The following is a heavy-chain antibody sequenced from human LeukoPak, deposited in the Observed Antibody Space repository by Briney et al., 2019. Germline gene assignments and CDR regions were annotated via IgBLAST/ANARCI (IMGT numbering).Heavy chain of an antibody. CDR3: VRWQSGSMFHPP. Sequence: SETLSLTCTVSGGSISSSSHYWGWIRQPPGKGLEWIGSIYYSGTTAYNPSLKSRVAISVDTSKNQFSLKLSSVTAADTAVYYCVRWQSGSMFHPPWGQGTLVTVSS. CDR2: IYYSGTT. D-gene: IGHD3-10*02. CDR1: GGSISSSSHY. V-gene: IGHV4-39*01. J-gene: IGHJ5*02.